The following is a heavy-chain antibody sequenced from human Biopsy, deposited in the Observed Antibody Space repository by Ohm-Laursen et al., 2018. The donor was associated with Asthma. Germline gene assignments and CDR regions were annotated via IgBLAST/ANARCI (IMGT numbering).Heavy chain of an antibody. CDR3: AKESGSNYAFDI. CDR2: ISSLSRYK. D-gene: IGHD1-1*01. V-gene: IGHV3-21*01. Sequence: SLRLSCAASGFTFSSYGMHWVRQAPGKGLEWVSSISSLSRYKYYSDSLRGRVTISRDNAKSSLHLQMSSLRAEDTAVYYCAKESGSNYAFDIWGQGAMVTVSS. J-gene: IGHJ3*02. CDR1: GFTFSSYG.